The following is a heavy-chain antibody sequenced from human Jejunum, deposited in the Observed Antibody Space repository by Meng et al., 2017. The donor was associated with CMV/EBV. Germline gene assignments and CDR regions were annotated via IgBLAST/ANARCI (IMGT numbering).Heavy chain of an antibody. CDR1: GGSFISSSYH. J-gene: IGHJ4*02. V-gene: IGHV4-39*07. CDR2: ISYTGST. D-gene: IGHD4-11*01. Sequence: SGGSFISSSYHWVWVRQSPGKGLVWVGSISYTGSTSYTPSLESRLTISVDRSKTQFSLRLTTATAADAAVYYCVRVDTMTTFLLDSWGQGTLVTVSS. CDR3: VRVDTMTTFLLDS.